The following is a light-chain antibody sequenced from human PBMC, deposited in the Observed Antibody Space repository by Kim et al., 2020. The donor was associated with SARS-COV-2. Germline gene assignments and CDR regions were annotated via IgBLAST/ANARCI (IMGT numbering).Light chain of an antibody. J-gene: IGKJ1*01. CDR2: KVS. CDR3: MQGTQWHPR. Sequence: ASNACRYSKNLVYSDGNIDLTGFHQRPGQSPRRLVYKVSSRDSGVPDRFSGRGSGTDFTLKISRVEAEDVGIYYWMQGTQWHPRFGQGNKV. CDR1: KNLVYSDGNID. V-gene: IGKV2-30*01.